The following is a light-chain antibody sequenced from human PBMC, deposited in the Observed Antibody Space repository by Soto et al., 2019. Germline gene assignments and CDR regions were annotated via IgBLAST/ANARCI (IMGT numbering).Light chain of an antibody. CDR3: QEYHGSPVT. CDR2: GAS. J-gene: IGKJ5*01. Sequence: EIVLTQSPGTLSLSPGERATLSCRASQSVSSSYLAWYQQKPGQAPRLLIYGASSRATGIPDRFSGSGSGTDFTLTIARLESEDFAVYYCQEYHGSPVTFGLGTRLEI. CDR1: QSVSSSY. V-gene: IGKV3-20*01.